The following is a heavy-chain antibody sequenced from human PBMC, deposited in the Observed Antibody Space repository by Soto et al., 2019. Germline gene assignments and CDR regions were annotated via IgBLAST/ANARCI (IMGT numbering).Heavy chain of an antibody. J-gene: IGHJ4*02. Sequence: QVQLQESGPGLVKPSETLSLTCTVSGGSISSDYWSWIRQPPGKGLEWIGYIYYGGSINYNPSLEXRXAXSXXASKSQFSLKLTSVTAADTAVYYCARHWDCGSLACWGQGTLVTVSS. CDR1: GGSISSDY. D-gene: IGHD2-21*01. V-gene: IGHV4-59*08. CDR2: IYYGGSI. CDR3: ARHWDCGSLAC.